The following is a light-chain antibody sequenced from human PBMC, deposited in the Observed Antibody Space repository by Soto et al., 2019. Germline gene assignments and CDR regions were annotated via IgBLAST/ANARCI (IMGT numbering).Light chain of an antibody. CDR1: SSDVGGYNF. CDR3: SSYTSISTYV. CDR2: DVT. J-gene: IGLJ1*01. V-gene: IGLV2-14*01. Sequence: QSTLTQPASVYESTSRSITISCTGTSSDVGGYNFVSWYQQHPDKAPKLMIYDVTNRPSGVSNRFSGSKSGNTASLTISGLQAEDEADYYCSSYTSISTYVFGTGTKVTVL.